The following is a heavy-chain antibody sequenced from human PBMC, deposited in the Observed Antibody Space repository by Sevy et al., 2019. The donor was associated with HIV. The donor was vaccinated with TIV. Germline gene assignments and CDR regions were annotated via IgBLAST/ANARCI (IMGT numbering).Heavy chain of an antibody. CDR3: AREDPVSHYSNYEGVDY. Sequence: GGSLRLSCAASGFTFSSYAMHWVRQAPGKGLEWVAVISYDGSNKYYADSVKGRFTISGDNSKNTLYLQMNSLRAEDTAVYYCAREDPVSHYSNYEGVDYWGQGTLVTVSS. CDR2: ISYDGSNK. CDR1: GFTFSSYA. J-gene: IGHJ4*02. D-gene: IGHD4-4*01. V-gene: IGHV3-30-3*01.